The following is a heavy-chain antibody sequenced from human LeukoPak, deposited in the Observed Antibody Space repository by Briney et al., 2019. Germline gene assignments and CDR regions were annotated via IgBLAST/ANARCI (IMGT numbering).Heavy chain of an antibody. CDR1: GFTCSSYS. J-gene: IGHJ3*02. V-gene: IGHV3-21*01. CDR2: ISSSSSYI. CDR3: ARDPDDWPHSYAFDI. D-gene: IGHD3-3*01. Sequence: GGSLRLSGAASGFTCSSYSMNWVLQAPGKGLEWVSPISSSSSYIYYADSVKGRFTISRDNAKNSLYLQMNSLRAEDTAVYYCARDPDDWPHSYAFDIWGQGTMVTVSS.